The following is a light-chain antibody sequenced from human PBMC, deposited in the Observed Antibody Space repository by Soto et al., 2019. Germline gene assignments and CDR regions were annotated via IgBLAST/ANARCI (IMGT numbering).Light chain of an antibody. V-gene: IGLV1-44*01. Sequence: QTVVTQTPSASGTPGQRVTFSCSGGSSNIGGNYVSWFQQLPGMAPKLLIYETYKRPSGVPDRFSGSKSGTSASLAISGLQSEDEADYYCCSYAGSSTLVFGGGTQLTVL. CDR1: SSNIGGNY. CDR2: ETY. J-gene: IGLJ2*01. CDR3: CSYAGSSTLV.